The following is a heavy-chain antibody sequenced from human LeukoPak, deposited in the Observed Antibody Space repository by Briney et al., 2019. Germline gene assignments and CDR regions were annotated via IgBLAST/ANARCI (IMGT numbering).Heavy chain of an antibody. CDR3: ARDLGTRYCSGGSCYYYYMDV. CDR2: IIPILGIA. D-gene: IGHD2-15*01. CDR1: GGTFSSYT. V-gene: IGHV1-69*04. J-gene: IGHJ6*03. Sequence: SVKVSCKASGGTFSSYTISWVRQAPGQGLEWMGRIIPILGIANYAQKFQGRVTITADESTSTAYMELSSLRSEDTAVYYCARDLGTRYCSGGSCYYYYMDVWGKGTTVTVSS.